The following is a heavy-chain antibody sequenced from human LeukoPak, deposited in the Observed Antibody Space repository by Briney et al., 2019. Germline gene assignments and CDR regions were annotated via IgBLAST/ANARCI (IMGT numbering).Heavy chain of an antibody. CDR2: IIPIFGTA. CDR3: ARFPFQEMAAFDI. J-gene: IGHJ3*02. Sequence: SVKVSCKASGGTFSSYAISWVRQAPGQGLEWMGGIIPIFGTANYAQKFQGRVTITADESTSTAYIELSSLRSEDTAVYYCARFPFQEMAAFDIWGQGTMVTVSS. V-gene: IGHV1-69*13. D-gene: IGHD5-24*01. CDR1: GGTFSSYA.